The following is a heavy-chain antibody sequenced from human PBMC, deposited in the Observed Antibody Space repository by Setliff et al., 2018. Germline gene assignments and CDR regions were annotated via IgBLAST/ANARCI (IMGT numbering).Heavy chain of an antibody. CDR3: VREGVDSRSSTDYRYYMDV. CDR2: TIPMFGSA. V-gene: IGHV1-69*05. Sequence: SVKVSCKASGGTFRSYGISWERQAPGQGLEWMGGTIPMFGSANYAQKFQGRLTIITDESTNTAFMQLSSLRSDDTAVYYCVREGVDSRSSTDYRYYMDVWGKGTTVTVSS. D-gene: IGHD3-22*01. J-gene: IGHJ6*03. CDR1: GGTFRSYG.